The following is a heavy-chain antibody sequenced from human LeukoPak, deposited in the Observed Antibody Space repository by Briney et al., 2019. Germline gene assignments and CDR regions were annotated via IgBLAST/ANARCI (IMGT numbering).Heavy chain of an antibody. J-gene: IGHJ4*02. D-gene: IGHD3-10*01. CDR1: CGSVSNGDYY. CDR2: IYYTGSA. Sequence: PSETLSLTCTVSCGSVSNGDYYWSWLRQPPGKALEWIGYIYYTGSAYYNPSLGGRVTLSVDTSKNQFSVKLSSVTAADTAVYYCARSQNYYGSGDYWGQGTLVTVSS. V-gene: IGHV4-61*08. CDR3: ARSQNYYGSGDY.